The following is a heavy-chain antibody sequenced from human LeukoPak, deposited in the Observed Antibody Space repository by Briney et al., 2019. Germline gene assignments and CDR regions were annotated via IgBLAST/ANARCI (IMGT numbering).Heavy chain of an antibody. CDR3: ARGYYTFDF. J-gene: IGHJ4*02. CDR1: GLTVDGYG. V-gene: IGHV3-20*04. D-gene: IGHD3-3*01. Sequence: GGSLRLSCAASGLTVDGYGMTWVRQVPGQGLEWVSGINWDATSTTYADSVKGRFTISRDNAKSSLYLQMNSLRAEDTALYYCARGYYTFDFWGQGTLVTASS. CDR2: INWDATST.